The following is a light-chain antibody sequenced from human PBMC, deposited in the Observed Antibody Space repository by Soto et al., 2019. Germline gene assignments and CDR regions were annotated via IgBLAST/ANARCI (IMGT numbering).Light chain of an antibody. Sequence: QSVLTQPPSASGSPGQSVAISCTGTSSDIGGYNYVSWYQQHSGKAPKLIIYEVTRRPSGVPDRFSGSKSGSTASLTVSGLHAEDEDDYYCASYAGNNVLFGGGTKLTVL. CDR1: SSDIGGYNY. CDR2: EVT. J-gene: IGLJ2*01. V-gene: IGLV2-8*01. CDR3: ASYAGNNVL.